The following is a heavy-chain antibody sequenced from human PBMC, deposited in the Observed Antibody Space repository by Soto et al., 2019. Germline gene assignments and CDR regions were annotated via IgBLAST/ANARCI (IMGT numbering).Heavy chain of an antibody. D-gene: IGHD3-22*01. V-gene: IGHV3-30*04. CDR3: AREDESSGYAGTFRH. CDR1: GFTFNNYV. CDR2: TAYDGTKI. Sequence: QVQLVEAGGDVVQPGRSLRLSCAVSGFTFNNYVIHWVRQAPGKGLGWVAVTAYDGTKIYADSVKDRFTISRDSPNNKVQQEMNSLRTEDTDVYYCAREDESSGYAGTFRHWGQGNLVTVS. J-gene: IGHJ1*01.